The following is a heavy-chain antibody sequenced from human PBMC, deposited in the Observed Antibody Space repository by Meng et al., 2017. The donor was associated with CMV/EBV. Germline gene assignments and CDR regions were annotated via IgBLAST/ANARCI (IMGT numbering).Heavy chain of an antibody. CDR2: ISGSGGST. V-gene: IGHV3-23*01. CDR1: GFTFSSYA. CDR3: ARYPFGSHVYDSSGYGMDV. J-gene: IGHJ6*02. D-gene: IGHD3-22*01. Sequence: GGSLRLSCAASGFTFSSYAMSWVRQAPGKGLEWVSAISGSGGSTYYADSVKGRFTISRDNSKNTLYLQMNSLRAEDTAVYYCARYPFGSHVYDSSGYGMDVWGQGTTVTVSS.